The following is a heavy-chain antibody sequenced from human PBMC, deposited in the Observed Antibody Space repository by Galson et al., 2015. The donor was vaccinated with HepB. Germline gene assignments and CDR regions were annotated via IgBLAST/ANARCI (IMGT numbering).Heavy chain of an antibody. D-gene: IGHD3-3*01. Sequence: SISSGSYYWSWIRQPAGKGLEWIGRIYTSGSTNYNPSLKSRVTISVDTSKNQFSLKLSSVTAADTAVYYCARRHGGDYDFWSGYSRYGMDVWGQGTTVTVSS. CDR1: SISSGSYY. V-gene: IGHV4-61*02. CDR2: IYTSGST. J-gene: IGHJ6*02. CDR3: ARRHGGDYDFWSGYSRYGMDV.